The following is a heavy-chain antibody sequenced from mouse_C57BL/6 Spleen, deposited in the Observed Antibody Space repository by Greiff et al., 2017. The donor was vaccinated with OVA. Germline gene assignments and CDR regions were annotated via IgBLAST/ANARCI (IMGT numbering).Heavy chain of an antibody. J-gene: IGHJ2*01. CDR2: ISDGGSYT. D-gene: IGHD2-3*01. V-gene: IGHV5-4*03. CDR1: GFTFSSYA. Sequence: DVMLVESGGGLVKPGGSLKLSCAASGFTFSSYAMSWVRQTPEKRLEWVATISDGGSYTYYPDNVKGRFTISRDNAKNNLYLQMSHLKTEDTAMYYYASLIYDGYYGNYWGQGTTLTVSS. CDR3: ASLIYDGYYGNY.